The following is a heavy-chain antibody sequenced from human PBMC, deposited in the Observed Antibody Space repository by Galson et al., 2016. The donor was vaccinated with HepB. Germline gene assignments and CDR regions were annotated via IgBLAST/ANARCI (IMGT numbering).Heavy chain of an antibody. CDR1: GYTFDVNG. V-gene: IGHV1-18*04. Sequence: SVKVSCKASGYTFDVNGISWLRQTPEHGLEWLGWVSAYDGNSNHAQNLQGRVTLTTDNSTVTAYMELRALTSDDTAVYFCAEDGAVFPSNFDSWGQGTLVAVSS. J-gene: IGHJ4*02. CDR3: AEDGAVFPSNFDS. CDR2: VSAYDGNS. D-gene: IGHD3-16*01.